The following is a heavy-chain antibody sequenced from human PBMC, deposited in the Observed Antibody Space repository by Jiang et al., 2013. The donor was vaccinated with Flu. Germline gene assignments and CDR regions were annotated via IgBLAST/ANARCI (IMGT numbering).Heavy chain of an antibody. CDR2: ISHDGSNI. D-gene: IGHD3-22*01. CDR1: GFTFTSYA. Sequence: GGGVVQPGRSLRLSCAASGFTFTSYAMHWVRQAPGKGLEWVAVISHDGSNIYFADSVKGRFIISRDNSKNTLYLQMNSLRAEDTAVYYCASAVGYCDTSGYSYFYYGVDVWGTGTTVTVSS. V-gene: IGHV3-30*01. J-gene: IGHJ6*04. CDR3: ASAVGYCDTSGYSYFYYGVDV.